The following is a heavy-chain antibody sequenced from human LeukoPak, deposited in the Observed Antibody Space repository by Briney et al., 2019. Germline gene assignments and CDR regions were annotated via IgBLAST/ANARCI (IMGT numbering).Heavy chain of an antibody. CDR2: IYYSGST. CDR3: ARVTTVTTGDKFDY. D-gene: IGHD4-11*01. J-gene: IGHJ4*02. Sequence: SETLSLTCTVSGGSISSSSYYWGWIRQPPGKGLEWIGSIYYSGSTYYNPSLKSRVTISLDTSKNQLSLKLSSVTAADTAVYYCARVTTVTTGDKFDYWGQGTLVTVSS. CDR1: GGSISSSSYY. V-gene: IGHV4-39*07.